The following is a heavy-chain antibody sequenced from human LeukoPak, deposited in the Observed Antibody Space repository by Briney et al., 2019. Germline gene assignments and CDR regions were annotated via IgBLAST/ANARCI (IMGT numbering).Heavy chain of an antibody. CDR2: LAADGSGT. CDR3: ARDGFTGPRTAYLDH. CDR1: GFTFSRYA. Sequence: GGSPRLSCAASGFTFSRYAMHWVRQTPGMGLVWVSRLAADGSGTNYADSVKGRFTISRDNAKNTVYLQMSSLRAEDTAVYYCARDGFTGPRTAYLDHWGQGTLVTVSS. J-gene: IGHJ4*01. D-gene: IGHD2-8*02. V-gene: IGHV3-74*01.